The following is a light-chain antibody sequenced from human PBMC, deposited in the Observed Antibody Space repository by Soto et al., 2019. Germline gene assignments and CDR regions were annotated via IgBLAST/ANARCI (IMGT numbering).Light chain of an antibody. CDR3: QQSFSTPYS. Sequence: DIQMTQSPSSLSASVGDRVTIICRASESISGYLNWCQHRPGQAPKLLIYGTSHLQGGVPSRFSGSGSGTDYTLTISGLQPEDFATYYCQQSFSTPYSFGQGTRLEI. CDR2: GTS. J-gene: IGKJ2*01. CDR1: ESISGY. V-gene: IGKV1-39*01.